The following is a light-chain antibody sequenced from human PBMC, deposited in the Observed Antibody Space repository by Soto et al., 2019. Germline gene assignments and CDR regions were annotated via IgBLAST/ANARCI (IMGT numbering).Light chain of an antibody. CDR3: VLYMGSGTVV. CDR2: STN. Sequence: QAVVTQEPSFSVSPGGTVTLTCGLSSGSVSTSYYPSWYQQTPGQAPRTLIYSTNTRSSGVPDRFPGSILGNKAALTITGAQADDESDYYCVLYMGSGTVVFGGGTKVTVL. J-gene: IGLJ2*01. V-gene: IGLV8-61*01. CDR1: SGSVSTSYY.